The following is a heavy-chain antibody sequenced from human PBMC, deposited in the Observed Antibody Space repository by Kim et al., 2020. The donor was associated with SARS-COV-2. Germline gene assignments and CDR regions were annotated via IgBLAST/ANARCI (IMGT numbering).Heavy chain of an antibody. CDR3: ATLAIYGSGSSCFDY. D-gene: IGHD3-10*01. V-gene: IGHV1-69*13. CDR1: GGTFSSYA. CDR2: IIPIFGTA. J-gene: IGHJ4*02. Sequence: SVKVSCKASGGTFSSYAISWVRQAPGQGLEWMGGIIPIFGTANYAQKFQGRVTITADESTSTAYMELSSLRSEDTAVYYCATLAIYGSGSSCFDYWGQGTLVTVSS.